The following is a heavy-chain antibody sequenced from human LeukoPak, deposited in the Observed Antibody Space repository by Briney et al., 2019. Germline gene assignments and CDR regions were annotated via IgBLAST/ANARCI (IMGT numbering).Heavy chain of an antibody. CDR3: AKAVHYDTLAGPGRDHYYYYGMDV. V-gene: IGHV3-30*18. D-gene: IGHD3-9*01. J-gene: IGHJ6*02. CDR2: TSYDGSNR. CDR1: RFTFSNYG. Sequence: GGSLRLSCAASRFTFSNYGVNWVRQAPGKGLEWVAVTSYDGSNRYYSDSVKGRFTISRDNSKNTLYLQMNSLRAEDTAVYYCAKAVHYDTLAGPGRDHYYYYGMDVWGQGTTVTVSS.